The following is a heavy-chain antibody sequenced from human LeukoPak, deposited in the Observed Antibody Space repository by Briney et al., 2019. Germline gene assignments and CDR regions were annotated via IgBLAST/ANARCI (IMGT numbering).Heavy chain of an antibody. CDR1: GFTFSSYA. J-gene: IGHJ4*02. CDR3: ARAAYDNSGYLTL. CDR2: IWYDGTNK. D-gene: IGHD3-22*01. V-gene: IGHV3-33*08. Sequence: GRSLRLSCAASGFTFSSYAMHWVRQAPGKGLEWVAVIWYDGTNKYYADSVKGRFTISRDSSKNTLYLQMNSLRAEDTAIYFCARAAYDNSGYLTLWGQGTLVTVSS.